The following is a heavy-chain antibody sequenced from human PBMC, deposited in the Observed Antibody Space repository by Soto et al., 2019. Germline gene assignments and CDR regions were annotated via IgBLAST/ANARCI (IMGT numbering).Heavy chain of an antibody. V-gene: IGHV1-69*02. CDR2: IIPILGIA. CDR1: GGTFSSYT. CDR3: VYGDYRNYYYYGMDV. J-gene: IGHJ6*02. Sequence: QVQLVQSGAEVKKPGSSVKVSCKASGGTFSSYTISWVRQAPGQGLEWMGRIIPILGIANYAQKFQGRVTITEDKSTSTAYMELSSLRSEDTAVYYCVYGDYRNYYYYGMDVWGQGTTVTVSS. D-gene: IGHD4-17*01.